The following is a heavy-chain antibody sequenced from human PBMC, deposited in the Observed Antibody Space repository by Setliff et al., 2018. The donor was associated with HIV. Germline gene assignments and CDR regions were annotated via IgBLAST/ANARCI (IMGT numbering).Heavy chain of an antibody. V-gene: IGHV3-30*02. CDR3: AKMHTAMDPDTFDI. Sequence: GGSLRLSCAASGFTFCSFGMHWVRQAPGKGLEWVSFIQYDGSNKYYAESVKGRFTISRDNSKSTLYLQMNSLRVEDTAIYYCAKMHTAMDPDTFDIWGQGTMVTVSS. CDR2: IQYDGSNK. J-gene: IGHJ3*02. CDR1: GFTFCSFG. D-gene: IGHD5-18*01.